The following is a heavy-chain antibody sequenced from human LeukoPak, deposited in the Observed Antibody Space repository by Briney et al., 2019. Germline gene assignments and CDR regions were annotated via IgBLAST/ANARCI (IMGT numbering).Heavy chain of an antibody. Sequence: ASVKVPCKASGYTFTSYDINWVRQATGQGLEWMGWMNPNSGNTGYAQKFQGRVTITRNTSISTAYMELSSLRSEDTAVYYCARGVAARPKVKNYYYMDVWGKGTTVTVSS. D-gene: IGHD6-6*01. V-gene: IGHV1-8*03. CDR1: GYTFTSYD. CDR3: ARGVAARPKVKNYYYMDV. CDR2: MNPNSGNT. J-gene: IGHJ6*03.